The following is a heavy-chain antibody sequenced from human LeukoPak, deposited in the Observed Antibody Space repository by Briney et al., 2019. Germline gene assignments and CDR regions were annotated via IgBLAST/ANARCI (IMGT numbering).Heavy chain of an antibody. CDR2: IIPIFGTA. CDR1: GGTFSSYA. Sequence: ASVKVSCKASGGTFSSYAISWVRQAPGQGLEWMGGIIPIFGTANYAQKFQDRVTITADESTSTAYMELSSLRSEDTAVYYCARDFTGGFVGTFDIWGQGTMVTVSS. V-gene: IGHV1-69*13. D-gene: IGHD2-8*02. J-gene: IGHJ3*02. CDR3: ARDFTGGFVGTFDI.